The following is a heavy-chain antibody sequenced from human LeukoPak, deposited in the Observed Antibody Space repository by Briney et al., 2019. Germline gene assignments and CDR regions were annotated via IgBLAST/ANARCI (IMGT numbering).Heavy chain of an antibody. CDR2: IYHSGST. CDR3: ARGLTYYDFWSGHHPGSYYMDV. V-gene: IGHV4-39*07. CDR1: GGSISSYY. D-gene: IGHD3-3*01. Sequence: SSETLSLTCTVSGGSISSYYWGWIRQPPGKGLEWIGSIYHSGSTYYNPSLESRVTISVDTSKNQFSLKLSSVTAADTAVYYCARGLTYYDFWSGHHPGSYYMDVWGKGTTVTVSS. J-gene: IGHJ6*03.